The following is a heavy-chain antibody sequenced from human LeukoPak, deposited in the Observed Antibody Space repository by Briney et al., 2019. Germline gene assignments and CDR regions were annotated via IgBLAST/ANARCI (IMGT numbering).Heavy chain of an antibody. J-gene: IGHJ1*01. V-gene: IGHV3-74*01. D-gene: IGHD2-2*02. CDR2: INRDGSST. Sequence: GGSLRLSCRASGFTFSNYAMNWVRQTPGKGLEWVSRINRDGSSTSYADSVKGRFTISRDNAKNTLYLQMNSLRAEDTAVYYCAREDIVVVPAAILAEYFQHWGQGTLVTVSS. CDR3: AREDIVVVPAAILAEYFQH. CDR1: GFTFSNYA.